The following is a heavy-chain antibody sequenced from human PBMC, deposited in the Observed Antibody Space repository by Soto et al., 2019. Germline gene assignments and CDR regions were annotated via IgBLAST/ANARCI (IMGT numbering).Heavy chain of an antibody. Sequence: SETRSLTWIVSGGSITRASAYSVWISQPPGKVLEWIGTIYYDGITYYNPSLKSRITISVDTSKNQFSLNLISVTAADTTVYYFARDIAIAGFFAWGQGTLVTVS. CDR3: ARDIAIAGFFA. CDR2: IYYDGIT. V-gene: IGHV4-39*02. D-gene: IGHD2-15*01. CDR1: GGSITRASAY. J-gene: IGHJ5*02.